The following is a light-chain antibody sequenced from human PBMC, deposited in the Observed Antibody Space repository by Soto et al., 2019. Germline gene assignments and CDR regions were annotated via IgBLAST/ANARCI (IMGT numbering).Light chain of an antibody. Sequence: EIVLTQSPGTLSLSPGERATLSCRASQSISSTYFAWYQQKPGQAPRLLIYGASSRATGIPDRFSGSGSGTEFTLTISRLEPEDFAVYYCQQYGSSPLYSFGQGTKLEIK. CDR2: GAS. CDR1: QSISSTY. CDR3: QQYGSSPLYS. V-gene: IGKV3-20*01. J-gene: IGKJ2*01.